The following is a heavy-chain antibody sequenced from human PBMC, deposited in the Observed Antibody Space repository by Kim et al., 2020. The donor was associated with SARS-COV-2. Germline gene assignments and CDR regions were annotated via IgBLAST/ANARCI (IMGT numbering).Heavy chain of an antibody. Sequence: GGSLRLSCAASGFTFSSYWMSWVRQAPGKGLEWVANIKQDGSEKYYVDSVKGRFTISRDNAKNSLYLQMNSLRAEDTAVYYCAREEVTGTTQGYYGMDVWGQGTTVTVSS. V-gene: IGHV3-7*03. CDR2: IKQDGSEK. J-gene: IGHJ6*02. CDR1: GFTFSSYW. CDR3: AREEVTGTTQGYYGMDV. D-gene: IGHD1-1*01.